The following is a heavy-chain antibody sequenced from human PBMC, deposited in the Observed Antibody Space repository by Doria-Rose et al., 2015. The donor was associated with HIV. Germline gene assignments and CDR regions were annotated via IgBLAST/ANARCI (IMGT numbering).Heavy chain of an antibody. D-gene: IGHD3-22*01. CDR2: IDHSGST. Sequence: QVQLQQWGAGLLKPSETLSLTCAVYGGSLSGNYWSWIRQPPGKGLEWLGEIDHSGSTEYNPSLKRRVTISIGTSKNQFPLKLSSVTAADTAVYYCAREDDYDSRQYFQHWGQGTLVTVSS. CDR1: GGSLSGNY. V-gene: IGHV4-34*01. CDR3: AREDDYDSRQYFQH. J-gene: IGHJ1*01.